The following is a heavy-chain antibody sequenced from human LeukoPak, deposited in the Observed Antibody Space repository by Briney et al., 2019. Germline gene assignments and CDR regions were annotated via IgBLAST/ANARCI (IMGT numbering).Heavy chain of an antibody. Sequence: SETLSLTCAVYGGSFSGYYWSWIRQPPGKGLEWIGEINHNGSTNYNPSLKSRVTISVDTSKNQFSLKLSSVTAADTAVYYCARAGYSSSWYGYYFDYWGQGTLVTVSS. CDR1: GGSFSGYY. CDR3: ARAGYSSSWYGYYFDY. D-gene: IGHD6-13*01. CDR2: INHNGST. V-gene: IGHV4-34*01. J-gene: IGHJ4*02.